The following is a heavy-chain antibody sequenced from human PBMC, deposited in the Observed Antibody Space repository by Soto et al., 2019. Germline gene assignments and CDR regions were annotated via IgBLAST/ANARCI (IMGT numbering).Heavy chain of an antibody. V-gene: IGHV4-39*01. J-gene: IGHJ5*02. CDR1: GGSISRSGYF. CDR2: ISYSGTT. Sequence: QLQLQESGPGLLKPSETLSLTCTVAGGSISRSGYFWCWIRQSPGKGLEWIGSISYSGTTNYNPSLNSRVTMSVDTGRNQFSLKLSSVNAADTAVYFCVPQDYYQTWSDPWCQGILVTVSS. D-gene: IGHD3-10*01. CDR3: VPQDYYQTWSDP.